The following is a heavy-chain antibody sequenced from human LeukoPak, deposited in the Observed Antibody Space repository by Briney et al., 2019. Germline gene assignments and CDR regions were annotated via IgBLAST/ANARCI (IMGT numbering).Heavy chain of an antibody. J-gene: IGHJ4*02. V-gene: IGHV3-48*01. Sequence: GGSLRLSCAASGFTFNTYTMNWVRQAPGKGLEWVSYISGSSGIIDYADSVRGRFTISRDNAKNSLYLQMNSLRAEDTAVYYCARDGTDYGDYEFDYWGQGTLVTVSS. CDR3: ARDGTDYGDYEFDY. D-gene: IGHD4-17*01. CDR1: GFTFNTYT. CDR2: ISGSSGII.